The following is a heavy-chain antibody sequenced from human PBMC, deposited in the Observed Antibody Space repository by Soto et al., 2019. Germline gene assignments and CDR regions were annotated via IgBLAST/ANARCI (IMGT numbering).Heavy chain of an antibody. D-gene: IGHD3-9*01. CDR1: GFTFSSYS. V-gene: IGHV3-21*01. Sequence: GGSLRLSCAASGFTFSSYSMNWVRQAPGKGLEWVSSISSSSSYIYYADSVKGRFTISIDNAKNSLYLQMNSLRAEDTAVYYCARDKLRYGGMDVWGQGTTVTVSS. J-gene: IGHJ6*02. CDR2: ISSSSSYI. CDR3: ARDKLRYGGMDV.